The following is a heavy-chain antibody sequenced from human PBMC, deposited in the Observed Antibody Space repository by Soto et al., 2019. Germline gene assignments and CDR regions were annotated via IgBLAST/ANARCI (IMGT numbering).Heavy chain of an antibody. V-gene: IGHV1-18*01. CDR2: ISAYNGNT. CDR3: ARLASSGHTYRTNWFDP. J-gene: IGHJ5*02. Sequence: ASVKVSCKASGYTFTSYGISCVRQAPGQGLEWMGWISAYNGNTNYAQKLQGRVTMTTDTSTSTAYMELRSLRSDDTAVYYCARLASSGHTYRTNWFDPWGQGTLVTVSS. D-gene: IGHD6-19*01. CDR1: GYTFTSYG.